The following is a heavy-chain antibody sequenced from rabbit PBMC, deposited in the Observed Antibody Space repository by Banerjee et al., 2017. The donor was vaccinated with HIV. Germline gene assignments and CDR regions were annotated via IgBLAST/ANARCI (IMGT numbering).Heavy chain of an antibody. V-gene: IGHV1S40*01. Sequence: QSLEESGGGLVQPEGSLTLSCTASGFTISNNYYMCWVRQAPGKGLEWIACIYDYSGTTYYASWAKGRITIAKASSTTVTLQTTSLTGADTATYFCARSYAITALGFWGQRTLVTVS. J-gene: IGHJ3*01. CDR1: GFTISNNYY. CDR3: ARSYAITALGF. CDR2: IYDYSGTT. D-gene: IGHD4-2*01.